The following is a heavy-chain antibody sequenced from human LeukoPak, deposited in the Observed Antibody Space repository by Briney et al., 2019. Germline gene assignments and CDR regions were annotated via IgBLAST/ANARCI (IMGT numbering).Heavy chain of an antibody. CDR3: ARDSTGYGYEEWS. V-gene: IGHV3-21*01. CDR2: ISSSSSYI. J-gene: IGHJ5*02. Sequence: GGSLRLSCAASGFTFSSYSVNWVRQAPGKGLEWVASISSSSSYIYYADSGKGRFTISRDNAKNSLYLQMNSLRAEDTAVYYCARDSTGYGYEEWSWGQGTLVTVSS. CDR1: GFTFSSYS. D-gene: IGHD5-18*01.